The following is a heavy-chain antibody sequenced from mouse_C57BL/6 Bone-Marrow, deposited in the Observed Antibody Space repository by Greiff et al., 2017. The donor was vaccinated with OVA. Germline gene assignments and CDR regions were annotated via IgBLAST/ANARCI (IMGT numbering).Heavy chain of an antibody. J-gene: IGHJ3*01. D-gene: IGHD2-5*01. CDR1: GYTFTSYG. V-gene: IGHV1-81*01. Sequence: VKLVESGAELARPGASVKLSCKASGYTFTSYGISWVKQRTGQGLEWIGEIYPRSGNTYYNEKFKGKATLTADKYSSTAYMELRSLTSEDSAVYFCARAPYYSNPAWFAYWGQGTLVTVSA. CDR2: IYPRSGNT. CDR3: ARAPYYSNPAWFAY.